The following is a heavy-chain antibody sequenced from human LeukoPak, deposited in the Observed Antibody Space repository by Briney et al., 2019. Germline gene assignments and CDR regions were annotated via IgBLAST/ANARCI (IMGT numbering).Heavy chain of an antibody. V-gene: IGHV3-23*01. CDR3: AKRGGYFDY. CDR2: ISGSGGST. Sequence: GGSLRLSCAASGFTFSSYAMSWVRQPPGKGLEWVLDISGSGGSTYYADSVQGRFTISRDNSKNTLYLQKNRQRAENTVVYYCAKRGGYFDYWGQGTLVTVSS. J-gene: IGHJ4*02. CDR1: GFTFSSYA.